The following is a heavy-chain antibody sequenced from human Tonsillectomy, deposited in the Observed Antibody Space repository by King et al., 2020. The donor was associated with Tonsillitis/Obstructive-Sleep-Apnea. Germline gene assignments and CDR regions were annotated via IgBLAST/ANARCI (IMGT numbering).Heavy chain of an antibody. V-gene: IGHV3-21*01. CDR3: ARARAVAGPYDAFDI. J-gene: IGHJ3*02. Sequence: VQLVESGGGLVKPGGSLRLSCAASGFTFSSYSMNWVRQAPGKGLEWVSSISSSSSYIYYADSVKGRFTISRDNAKNSLYLQMNSLSAEDTAVFYCARARAVAGPYDAFDIWGQGTMVTVSS. CDR1: GFTFSSYS. CDR2: ISSSSSYI. D-gene: IGHD6-19*01.